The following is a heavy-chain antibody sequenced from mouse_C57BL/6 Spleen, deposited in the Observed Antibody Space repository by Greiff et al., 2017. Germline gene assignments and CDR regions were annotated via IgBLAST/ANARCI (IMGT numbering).Heavy chain of an antibody. J-gene: IGHJ4*01. CDR3: ARSGNPDCYYPNYAMDY. D-gene: IGHD2-3*01. CDR1: GFSLSTFGMG. CDR2: IWWDDDK. V-gene: IGHV8-8*01. Sequence: ESGPGILQPSQTLSLTCSFSGFSLSTFGMGVGRIRQPSGNGLEWLAHIWWDDDKYYNPALKSRRTISKDSSKNHVFLKITNVDTADTATYYCARSGNPDCYYPNYAMDYWGQGTSVTVSS.